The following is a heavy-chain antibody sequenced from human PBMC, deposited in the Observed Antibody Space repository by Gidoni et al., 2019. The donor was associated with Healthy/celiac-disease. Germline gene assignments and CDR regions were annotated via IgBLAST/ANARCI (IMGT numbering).Heavy chain of an antibody. CDR1: GFTFSSYA. CDR3: AKDHGIQLWLQQNYFDY. Sequence: EVQLLESGGGLVQPGGSLRLSCAASGFTFSSYAMSWVRQAPGKGLEWVSAISGSGGSTYYADSVKGRFTISRDNSKNTLYLQMNSLRAEDTAVYYCAKDHGIQLWLQQNYFDYWGQGTLVTVSS. J-gene: IGHJ4*02. D-gene: IGHD5-18*01. V-gene: IGHV3-23*01. CDR2: ISGSGGST.